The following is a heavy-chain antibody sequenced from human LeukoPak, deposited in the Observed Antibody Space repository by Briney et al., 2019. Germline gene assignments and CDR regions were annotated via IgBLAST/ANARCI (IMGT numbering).Heavy chain of an antibody. D-gene: IGHD3-16*02. CDR3: VVLPAH. Sequence: SETLSLTCTVSGGSISGYYWSWIRQPPGKGLEWIGSLYQGGTSYHNPSLKSRVTISVDTSKSQFSLKLNSVTAADTAVYYCVVLPAHWGQGTLVTVSS. V-gene: IGHV4-38-2*02. CDR1: GGSISGYY. J-gene: IGHJ4*02. CDR2: LYQGGTS.